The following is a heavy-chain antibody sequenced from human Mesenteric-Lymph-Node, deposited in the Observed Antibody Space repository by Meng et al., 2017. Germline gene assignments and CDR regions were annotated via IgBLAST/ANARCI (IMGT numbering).Heavy chain of an antibody. CDR2: IYHSGST. CDR1: GGSISSGNW. J-gene: IGHJ4*02. Sequence: AQLQESGPGLVKRSGTLSPPCAFSGGSISSGNWWSWVRQPPGKGLEWIGEIYHSGSTNYNPSLKSRVTISVDKSKNQFSLNLSSVTAADTAVYYCARVGQWLPIDYWGQGTLVTVSS. CDR3: ARVGQWLPIDY. V-gene: IGHV4-4*02. D-gene: IGHD6-19*01.